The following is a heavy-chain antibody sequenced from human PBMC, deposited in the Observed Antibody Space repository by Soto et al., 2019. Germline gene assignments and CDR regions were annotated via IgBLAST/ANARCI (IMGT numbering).Heavy chain of an antibody. CDR3: ARLLGGSYFDWYFDL. CDR2: IYYSGST. Sequence: QVQLQESGPGLVKPSETLSLTCTVSGGSISSYYWSWIRQPPGKGLEWIGYIYYSGSTNYNPSLKSRVTISVDTSKNQFSLKLSSVTAADTAVYYCARLLGGSYFDWYFDLWGRGTLVTVSS. D-gene: IGHD1-26*01. V-gene: IGHV4-59*08. J-gene: IGHJ2*01. CDR1: GGSISSYY.